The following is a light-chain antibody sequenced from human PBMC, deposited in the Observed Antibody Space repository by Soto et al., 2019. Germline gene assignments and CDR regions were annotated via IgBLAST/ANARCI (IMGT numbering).Light chain of an antibody. V-gene: IGLV2-23*01. Sequence: QSVLTQPASVSGSPGQSITISCTGTSRDVGSYNLVSWYQQHPGKAPKLMIYEGNKRPSGVSNRFSGSKSGNTASLTISGLQAEDEADYYCSSFSDSITLLFGGGTKLTVL. CDR2: EGN. CDR1: SRDVGSYNL. J-gene: IGLJ2*01. CDR3: SSFSDSITLL.